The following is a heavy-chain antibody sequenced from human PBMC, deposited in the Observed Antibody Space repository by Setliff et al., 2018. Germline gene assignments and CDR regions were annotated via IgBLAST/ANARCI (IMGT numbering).Heavy chain of an antibody. CDR1: GYTFISYG. CDR2: ISTDNGKT. CDR3: ARDAPYTNTWRYFDH. D-gene: IGHD6-13*01. Sequence: ASVKVSCKASGYTFISYGISWLRQAPGQGFEWMGWISTDNGKTEYSRKVQGRVTMTTDRSTSTIYMELRSLRSDDTAMYYCARDAPYTNTWRYFDHWGQGTLVTVSS. J-gene: IGHJ4*02. V-gene: IGHV1-18*01.